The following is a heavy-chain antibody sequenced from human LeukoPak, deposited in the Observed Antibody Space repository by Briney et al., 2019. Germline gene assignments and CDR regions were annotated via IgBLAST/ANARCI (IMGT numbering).Heavy chain of an antibody. CDR2: IYPGDSDT. Sequence: GESLKISCKGSGYSFTSYWIGWVRQMPGKGLEWMGIIYPGDSDTRYSPSFQGQITISADKSISTAYLQWSSLKASDTAMYCCARHSDSSSWYYWGQGTLVTVSS. CDR3: ARHSDSSSWYY. J-gene: IGHJ4*02. D-gene: IGHD6-13*01. V-gene: IGHV5-51*01. CDR1: GYSFTSYW.